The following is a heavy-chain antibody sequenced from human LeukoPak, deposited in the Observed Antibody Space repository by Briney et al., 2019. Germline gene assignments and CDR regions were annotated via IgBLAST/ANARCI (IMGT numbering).Heavy chain of an antibody. Sequence: SETLSLTCTVSGGSISSYYWSWIRQPAGKGLEWIGRIYTSGSTNYNPSLKSRVTMSVDTSKNQFSLKLSSVTAADTAVYYRARDPLGSSGYYLDYWGQGTLVTVSS. V-gene: IGHV4-4*07. D-gene: IGHD3-22*01. CDR2: IYTSGST. J-gene: IGHJ4*02. CDR3: ARDPLGSSGYYLDY. CDR1: GGSISSYY.